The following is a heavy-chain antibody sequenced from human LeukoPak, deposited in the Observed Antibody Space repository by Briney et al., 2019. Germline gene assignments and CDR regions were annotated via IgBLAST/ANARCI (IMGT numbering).Heavy chain of an antibody. CDR3: ARLELLWFGESIRGFDY. J-gene: IGHJ4*02. V-gene: IGHV3-48*04. D-gene: IGHD3-10*01. CDR2: IRSSSSTI. CDR1: GFTFSSYS. Sequence: GGSLRLSCAASGFTFSSYSMNWVRQAAGQGLEGVSYIRSSSSTIYYADSVKGRFTTSRDNAKNSLYLQMNSLRAEDTAVYYCARLELLWFGESIRGFDYWGQGTLVTVSS.